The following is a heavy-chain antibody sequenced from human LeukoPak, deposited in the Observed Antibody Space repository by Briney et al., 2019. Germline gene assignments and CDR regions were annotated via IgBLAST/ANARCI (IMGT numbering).Heavy chain of an antibody. J-gene: IGHJ5*02. D-gene: IGHD3-22*01. CDR2: IYYSGRT. CDR1: GGSISSVDYY. Sequence: PSETLSLTCNVSGGSISSVDYYWSWIRQPPGKGLEWIGYIYYSGRTYYNPPLKSRVTISVDTSKNQFSLKLTSVTAADTAVYYCASSYYYDSSGTGNWFDPWGQGTLVTVSS. V-gene: IGHV4-30-4*01. CDR3: ASSYYYDSSGTGNWFDP.